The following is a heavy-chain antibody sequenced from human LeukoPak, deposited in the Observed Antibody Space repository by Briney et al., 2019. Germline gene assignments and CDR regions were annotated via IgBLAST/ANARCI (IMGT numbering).Heavy chain of an antibody. V-gene: IGHV3-53*01. CDR1: GFTVSSNY. D-gene: IGHD2-2*01. J-gene: IGHJ3*02. CDR2: IYSGGST. Sequence: GGSLRLSCAASGFTVSSNYMSWVRQAPGKGLEWVSVIYSGGSTYYADSVKGRFTISRDNSKNTLYLQMNSLRAEDTAVYYCASHTPKYCSSTSCSRGAFDIWGQGTMVTVSS. CDR3: ASHTPKYCSSTSCSRGAFDI.